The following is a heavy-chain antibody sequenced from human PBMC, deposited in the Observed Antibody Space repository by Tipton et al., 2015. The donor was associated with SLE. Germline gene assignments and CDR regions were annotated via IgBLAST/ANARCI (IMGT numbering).Heavy chain of an antibody. CDR2: SYYSGST. CDR3: ARGYYYDTTGYRSWMDP. V-gene: IGHV4-61*05. Sequence: TLSLTCTVSGGSIFISNDYWSWIRQSPGKGLEWIGYSYYSGSTTYNPSLKSRVTLSLDTSKNQFSLNLNSVTAADTAVYYCARGYYYDTTGYRSWMDPWGQGTLVTVSS. J-gene: IGHJ5*02. CDR1: GGSIFISNDY. D-gene: IGHD3-22*01.